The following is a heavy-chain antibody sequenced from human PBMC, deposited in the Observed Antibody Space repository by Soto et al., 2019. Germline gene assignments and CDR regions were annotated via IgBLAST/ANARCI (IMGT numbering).Heavy chain of an antibody. V-gene: IGHV3-48*01. J-gene: IGHJ4*02. Sequence: PGGSLRLSCVASGFTFSPHSFNWVRQAPGKGLEWISYISSSSSIIYYADSVKGRFTISRDNAKNSLYLQMNSLRAEDTVVYYCARDSPYCRRTICYDYWGLGALVTVSS. CDR2: ISSSSSII. CDR3: ARDSPYCRRTICYDY. CDR1: GFTFSPHS. D-gene: IGHD2-2*01.